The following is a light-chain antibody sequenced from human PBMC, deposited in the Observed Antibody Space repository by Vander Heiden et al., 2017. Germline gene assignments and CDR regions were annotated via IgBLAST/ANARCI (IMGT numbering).Light chain of an antibody. Sequence: DIQMTQSPSSLYASVGDRVTITCQASQDISNYLNWYQQKPGKAPKLLIYDASNLETGVPSRFSGSGSGTDFTFTISSLQPEDIATYYCQQYDNLFSLTFGGGTKVEIK. CDR1: QDISNY. CDR3: QQYDNLFSLT. J-gene: IGKJ4*01. CDR2: DAS. V-gene: IGKV1-33*01.